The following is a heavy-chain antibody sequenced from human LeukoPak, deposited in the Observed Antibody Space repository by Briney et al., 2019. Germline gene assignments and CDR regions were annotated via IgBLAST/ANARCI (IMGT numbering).Heavy chain of an antibody. CDR3: ARALPDCSSTSCYYYYYYGMDV. D-gene: IGHD2-2*01. J-gene: IGHJ6*02. Sequence: GGSLRLSCAASGFTFSSYWMSWVRQAPGKGLEWVANIKQDGSEKYYVDSVKGRFTISRDNAKNSLYLQMNSLRAEDTAVYYCARALPDCSSTSCYYYYYYGMDVWGQGTTVTVSS. V-gene: IGHV3-7*01. CDR2: IKQDGSEK. CDR1: GFTFSSYW.